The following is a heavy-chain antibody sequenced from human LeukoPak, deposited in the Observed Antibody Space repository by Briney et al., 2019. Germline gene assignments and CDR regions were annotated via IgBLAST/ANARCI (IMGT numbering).Heavy chain of an antibody. CDR1: GFTFSSYS. J-gene: IGHJ4*02. CDR3: VKAKVGATFDS. V-gene: IGHV3-64D*06. D-gene: IGHD1-26*01. Sequence: GGSLRLSCSASGFTFSSYSMDWVRQAPGKRPEYVSGINNNGGSTQYADSVKGRFTISRDNSKNTVYLQMSSLRPEDTAVYYCVKAKVGATFDSWGPGTLVTVSS. CDR2: INNNGGST.